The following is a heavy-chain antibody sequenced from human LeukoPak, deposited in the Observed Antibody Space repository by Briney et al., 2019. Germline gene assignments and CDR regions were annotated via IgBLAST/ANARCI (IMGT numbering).Heavy chain of an antibody. Sequence: ASVKVSCKASGYTFTGYYMHWVRQAPGQGLEWMGWINPNSGATLYAQKFQSRVTMTRDTSINTAYMELSSLRSDDTAVYYCTRAKRVIFDYWGQGTLVTVSS. CDR1: GYTFTGYY. V-gene: IGHV1-2*02. CDR2: INPNSGAT. D-gene: IGHD1-1*01. J-gene: IGHJ4*02. CDR3: TRAKRVIFDY.